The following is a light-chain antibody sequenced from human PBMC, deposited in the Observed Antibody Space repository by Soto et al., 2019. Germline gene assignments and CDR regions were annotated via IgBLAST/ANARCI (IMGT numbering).Light chain of an antibody. CDR1: SSDVGFFNY. CDR2: EVN. Sequence: QSALNQPPSVSGSPGQSVTISCTGTSSDVGFFNYVSWYQHHPGKVPKFLIYEVNKRPSGVPDRFSGSKSGNTASLTVSGLQPEDEAEYFCSSFVDGTSYVFGTGTKVTVL. J-gene: IGLJ1*01. V-gene: IGLV2-8*01. CDR3: SSFVDGTSYV.